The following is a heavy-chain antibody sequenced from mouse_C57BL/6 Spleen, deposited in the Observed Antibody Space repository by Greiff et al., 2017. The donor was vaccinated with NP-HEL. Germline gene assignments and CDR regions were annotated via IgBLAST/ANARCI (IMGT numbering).Heavy chain of an antibody. V-gene: IGHV1-82*01. CDR1: GYAFSSSW. D-gene: IGHD1-1*01. Sequence: VQRVESGPELVKPGASVKISCKASGYAFSSSWMNWVKQRPGKGLEWIGRIYPGDGDTNYNGKFKGKATLTADKSSSTAYMQLSSLTSEDSAVYFCARLTTVDFYAMDYWGQGTSVTVSS. J-gene: IGHJ4*01. CDR2: IYPGDGDT. CDR3: ARLTTVDFYAMDY.